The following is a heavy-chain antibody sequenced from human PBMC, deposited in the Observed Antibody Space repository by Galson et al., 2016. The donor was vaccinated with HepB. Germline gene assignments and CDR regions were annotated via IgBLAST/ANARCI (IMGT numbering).Heavy chain of an antibody. CDR1: GFSFSGST. CDR3: SRHRDSSSWSPALYQYYGMDV. V-gene: IGHV3-73*01. Sequence: SLRLSCAAAGFSFSGSTIHWVRQSSGKGLEWVGRIRSRANSYATTYAASVEGRFTFSRDDSKDTAYLQMNSLQTEDTAVYYCSRHRDSSSWSPALYQYYGMDVWGQGTTVTVSS. D-gene: IGHD6-13*01. CDR2: IRSRANSYAT. J-gene: IGHJ6*02.